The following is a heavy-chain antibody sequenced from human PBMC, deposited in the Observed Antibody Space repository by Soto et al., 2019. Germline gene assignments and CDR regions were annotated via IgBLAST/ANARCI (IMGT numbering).Heavy chain of an antibody. V-gene: IGHV3-73*01. CDR1: GFTFSGSA. CDR2: IRSKANSYAT. Sequence: GGSLRLSCAASGFTFSGSAMHWVRQASGKGLEWVGRIRSKANSYATAYAASVKGRFTISRDDSKNTAYLQMNSLKTEDTAVYYCTQVQLERGRDYWGQGTLVTVS. D-gene: IGHD1-1*01. J-gene: IGHJ4*02. CDR3: TQVQLERGRDY.